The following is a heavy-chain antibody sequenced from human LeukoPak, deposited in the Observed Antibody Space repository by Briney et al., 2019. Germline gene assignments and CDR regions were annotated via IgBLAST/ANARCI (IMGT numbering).Heavy chain of an antibody. CDR2: LRYEYTK. CDR3: AKVYNDYVWGTYVFDYFDY. D-gene: IGHD3-16*01. V-gene: IGHV3-30*02. J-gene: IGHJ4*02. CDR1: GFTLSSNW. Sequence: GGAPRLPLGAAGFTLSSNWLQLGRPAPGQGVEGGGFLRYEYTKYHADSVKGRFTISRDNPKNTLYLQMDSLRPDDTAVYYCAKVYNDYVWGTYVFDYFDYWGQGTLVTVSS.